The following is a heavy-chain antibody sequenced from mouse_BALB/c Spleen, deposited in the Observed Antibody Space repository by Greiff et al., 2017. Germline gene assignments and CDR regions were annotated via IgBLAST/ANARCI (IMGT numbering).Heavy chain of an antibody. CDR1: GFTFTDYY. CDR2: IRNKANGYTT. J-gene: IGHJ4*01. V-gene: IGHV7-3*02. Sequence: EVKVVESGGGLVQPGGSLRLSCATSGFTFTDYYMSWVRQPPGKALEWLGFIRNKANGYTTEYSASVKGRFTISRDNSQSILYLPMNTLRAEDSATYYCARDRGYAMDYWGQGTSVTVSS. CDR3: ARDRGYAMDY.